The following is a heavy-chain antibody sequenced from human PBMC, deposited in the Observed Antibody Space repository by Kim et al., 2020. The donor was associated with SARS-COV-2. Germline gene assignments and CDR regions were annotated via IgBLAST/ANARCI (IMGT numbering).Heavy chain of an antibody. D-gene: IGHD3-10*01. CDR1: GFTFGDYA. CDR3: TRDGPYGSGSYYHYYYGMDV. V-gene: IGHV3-49*03. Sequence: GGSLRLSCTASGFTFGDYAMSWFRQAPGKGLEWVGFIRSKAYGGTTEYAASVKGRFTISRDDSKSIAYLQMNSLKTEDTAVYYCTRDGPYGSGSYYHYYYGMDVWGQGTTVTVSS. CDR2: IRSKAYGGTT. J-gene: IGHJ6*02.